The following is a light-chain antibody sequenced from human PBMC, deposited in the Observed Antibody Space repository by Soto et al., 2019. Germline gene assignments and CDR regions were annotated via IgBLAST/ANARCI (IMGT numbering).Light chain of an antibody. CDR3: HQSASPLSA. Sequence: ASQSVSSYLAWYQQKPGQAPRLLIYDASNRATGIPARFSGSGSGTDFTLTISILEADDGAGYRSHQSASPLSAFGHGTKVDIK. J-gene: IGKJ1*01. CDR2: DAS. V-gene: IGKV3-11*01. CDR1: QSVSSY.